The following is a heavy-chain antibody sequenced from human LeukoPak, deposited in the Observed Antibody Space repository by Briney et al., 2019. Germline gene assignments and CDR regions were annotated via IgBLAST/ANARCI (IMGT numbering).Heavy chain of an antibody. CDR3: ARTPNRGPPTIYSYYSYGMDV. V-gene: IGHV1-69*04. CDR1: GGTFSSYA. J-gene: IGHJ6*02. Sequence: SVKVSCKASGGTFSSYAISWVRQAPGQGLEWMGRIIPILGIANYAQKFQGRVTITADKSTSTAYMELSSLRSEDTAVYYCARTPNRGPPTIYSYYSYGMDVWGQGTTVTVSS. D-gene: IGHD1-14*01. CDR2: IIPILGIA.